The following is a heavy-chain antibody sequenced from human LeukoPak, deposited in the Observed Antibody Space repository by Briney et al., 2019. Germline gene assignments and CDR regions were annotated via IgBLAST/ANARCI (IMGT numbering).Heavy chain of an antibody. CDR2: IWYDGSNK. CDR3: ARCLYRSSSWSYY. CDR1: GFTFSSYG. D-gene: IGHD6-6*01. Sequence: GGSLRLSCAASGFTFSSYGMHWVRQAPGKGLEWVAVIWYDGSNKYYADSVKGRFTISRDNSKNTLYLQMNSLRAEDTAVYYWARCLYRSSSWSYYWGQGTLVTVSS. V-gene: IGHV3-33*01. J-gene: IGHJ4*02.